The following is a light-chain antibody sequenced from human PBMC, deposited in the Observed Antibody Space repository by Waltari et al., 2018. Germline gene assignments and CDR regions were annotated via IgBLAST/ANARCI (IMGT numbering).Light chain of an antibody. Sequence: DIVMTQSPDSLAVSLGERATINCNSSQSFLYSSDNKNFLAWYQQKPGQPPKLLIYWASTRESGVPDRFSGSGSGTDFTLTISSLQAEDVAVYYCQQYYSTPWTFAQGTKVEIK. J-gene: IGKJ1*01. CDR1: QSFLYSSDNKNF. CDR3: QQYYSTPWT. CDR2: WAS. V-gene: IGKV4-1*01.